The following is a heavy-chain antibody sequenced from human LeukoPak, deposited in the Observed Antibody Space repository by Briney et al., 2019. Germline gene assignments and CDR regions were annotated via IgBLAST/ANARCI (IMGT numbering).Heavy chain of an antibody. Sequence: SETLSLTCTVSGGSISSSSYYWVWIPQPPGKGLEWIGSIYYSGSTYYHPSLKSRVTISVDTSKNHFSLKLSSVTAAHTAVYYCARGGDGEYCSGGSCYSAYFQHWGQGTLVTVST. CDR1: GGSISSSSYY. V-gene: IGHV4-39*07. CDR3: ARGGDGEYCSGGSCYSAYFQH. J-gene: IGHJ1*01. CDR2: IYYSGST. D-gene: IGHD2-15*01.